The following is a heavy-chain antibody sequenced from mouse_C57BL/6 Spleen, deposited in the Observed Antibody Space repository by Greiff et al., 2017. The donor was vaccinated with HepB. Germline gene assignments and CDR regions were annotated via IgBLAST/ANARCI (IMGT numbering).Heavy chain of an antibody. V-gene: IGHV1-82*01. Sequence: VKLQESGPELVKPGASVKISCKASGYAFSSSWMNWVKQRPGKGLEWIGRIYPGDGDTNYNGKFKGKATLTADKSSSTAYMQLSSLTSEDSAVYFCAILPIEDFDYWGQGTTLTVSS. D-gene: IGHD2-10*01. CDR3: AILPIEDFDY. CDR2: IYPGDGDT. CDR1: GYAFSSSW. J-gene: IGHJ2*01.